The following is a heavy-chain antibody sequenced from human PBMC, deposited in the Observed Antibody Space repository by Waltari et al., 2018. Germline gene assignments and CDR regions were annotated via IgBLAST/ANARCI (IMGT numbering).Heavy chain of an antibody. CDR3: ASPQGAVGGDAFDI. V-gene: IGHV1-69*01. CDR1: GGTFSSYA. CDR2: DVPIFVTE. J-gene: IGHJ3*02. Sequence: QVQLVQSGAEVKKPGSSVKVSCKASGGTFSSYAISWVRQAPGQGLEWMGGDVPIFVTENYAQNFQGRVTMTADESTSTAYMELSSLRSEDTAVYYCASPQGAVGGDAFDIWGQGTMVTVSS.